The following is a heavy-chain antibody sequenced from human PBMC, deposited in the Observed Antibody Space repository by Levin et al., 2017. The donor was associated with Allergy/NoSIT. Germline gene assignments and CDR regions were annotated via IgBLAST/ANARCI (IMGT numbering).Heavy chain of an antibody. CDR1: GYTFRVYG. V-gene: IGHV1-18*01. CDR3: ARDLGTGWYDNAFEI. Sequence: ASVKVSCKASGYTFRVYGIIWVRQAPGEGLEWLGWISPNNGHTKVSHKVQGRVTMTTDASTTTAYLDIRSLTSGDTAVYYCARDLGTGWYDNAFEIWGQGTLVSVSS. J-gene: IGHJ3*02. D-gene: IGHD6-19*01. CDR2: ISPNNGHT.